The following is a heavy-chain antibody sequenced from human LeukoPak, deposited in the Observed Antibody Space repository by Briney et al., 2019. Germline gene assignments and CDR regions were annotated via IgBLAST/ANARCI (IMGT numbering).Heavy chain of an antibody. J-gene: IGHJ6*02. CDR1: GASASDFF. CDR2: IHYSEGS. Sequence: SETLSLTCTVSGASASDFFWTWIRQTPGKGLEWVGEIHYSEGSNYNPSLKTRVTMSVGMSKNQMSLKLTSVTAADTAVYYCARGRLTLGEVRKRTYHMDVWGQGTTVTVSS. CDR3: ARGRLTLGEVRKRTYHMDV. D-gene: IGHD3-3*01. V-gene: IGHV4-34*01.